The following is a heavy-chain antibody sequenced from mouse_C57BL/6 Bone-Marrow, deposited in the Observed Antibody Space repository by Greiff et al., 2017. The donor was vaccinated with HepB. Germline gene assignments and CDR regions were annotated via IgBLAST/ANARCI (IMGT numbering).Heavy chain of an antibody. CDR1: GYTFTSYG. J-gene: IGHJ4*01. V-gene: IGHV1-81*01. CDR3: ARITTVVATNYYAMDY. Sequence: VQLVESGAELARPGASVKLSCKASGYTFTSYGISWVKQRTGQGLEWIGEIYPRSGNTYYNEKFKGKATLTADKSSSTAYMELRSLTSEDSAVYFCARITTVVATNYYAMDYWGQGTSVTVSS. D-gene: IGHD1-1*01. CDR2: IYPRSGNT.